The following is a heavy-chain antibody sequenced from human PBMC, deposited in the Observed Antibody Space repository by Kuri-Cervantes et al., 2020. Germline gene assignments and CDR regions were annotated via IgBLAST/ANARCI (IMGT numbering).Heavy chain of an antibody. CDR3: ARDPYSSGWYSVHYYDSSGYFDY. Sequence: SVKVSCKASGGTFSSYATSWVRQAPGQGLEWMGGIIPIFGTANYAQKFQGRVTITADESTSTAYMELSSLRSEDTAVYYCARDPYSSGWYSVHYYDSSGYFDYWGQGTLVTVSS. J-gene: IGHJ4*02. CDR1: GGTFSSYA. V-gene: IGHV1-69*13. CDR2: IIPIFGTA. D-gene: IGHD3-22*01.